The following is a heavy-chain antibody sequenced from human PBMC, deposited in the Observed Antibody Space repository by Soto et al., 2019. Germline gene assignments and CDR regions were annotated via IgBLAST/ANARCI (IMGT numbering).Heavy chain of an antibody. CDR1: GLSFGIYT. J-gene: IGHJ4*02. CDR3: CSPKPSYATSLYYFDN. Sequence: GGSLRLSCSASGLSFGIYTISWFRQAPGKGLEWVGFIRGEAYGGTTEYAASVKGRFTISRDDSKGIAYLQMNSLKTEDTAVYYCCSPKPSYATSLYYFDNWGQGTLVTVS. CDR2: IRGEAYGGTT. V-gene: IGHV3-49*03. D-gene: IGHD2-2*01.